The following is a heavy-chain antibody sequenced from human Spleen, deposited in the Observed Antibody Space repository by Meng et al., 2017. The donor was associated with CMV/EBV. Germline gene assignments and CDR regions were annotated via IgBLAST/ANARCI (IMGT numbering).Heavy chain of an antibody. CDR2: INPNSGAT. D-gene: IGHD6-13*01. CDR1: GYTFTEYY. J-gene: IGHJ6*02. CDR3: ARLESSSKSAEDYYFYYGMDV. V-gene: IGHV1-2*02. Sequence: ASVKVSCKASGYTFTEYYIHWVRQAPGQGLEWMGWINPNSGATNYAQRFQGGVSMTRDTSISTAYMELTRLKFDDTAIYYCARLESSSKSAEDYYFYYGMDVWGQGTTVTVSS.